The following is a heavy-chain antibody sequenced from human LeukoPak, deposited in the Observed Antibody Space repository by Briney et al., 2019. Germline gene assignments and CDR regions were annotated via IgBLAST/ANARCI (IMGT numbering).Heavy chain of an antibody. CDR3: ARRPYDSSGYYRDDAFDI. D-gene: IGHD3-22*01. CDR2: IYPGDSDT. Sequence: KGGESLKISCKGSGYRFTSYWIGWVRQMPGKGLEWMGMIYPGDSDTRYSPSFQGQVTISADKSITTAYLQWSSLKASDTAMYYCARRPYDSSGYYRDDAFDIWGQGTMVTVFS. J-gene: IGHJ3*02. CDR1: GYRFTSYW. V-gene: IGHV5-51*01.